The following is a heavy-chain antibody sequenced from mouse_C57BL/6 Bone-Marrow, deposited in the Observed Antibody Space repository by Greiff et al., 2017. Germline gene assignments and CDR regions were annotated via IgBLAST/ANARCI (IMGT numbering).Heavy chain of an antibody. CDR3: ARWGYYGHYAMDY. Sequence: QVQLHHPFPALFPPVAPFPSSFTSSFYTFTIYFIHFFKHIPVQFLYFIGMIHPTSGSTNYNEKFKSKATLTVDKSSSTAYMQLSSLTSEDSAVYYCARWGYYGHYAMDYWGQGTSVTVSS. D-gene: IGHD1-1*01. V-gene: IGHV1-64*01. CDR2: IHPTSGST. J-gene: IGHJ4*01. CDR1: FYTFTIYF.